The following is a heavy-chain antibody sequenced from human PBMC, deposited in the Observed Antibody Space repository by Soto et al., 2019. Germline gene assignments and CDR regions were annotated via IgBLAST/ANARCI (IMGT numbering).Heavy chain of an antibody. Sequence: QVQLVQSGAEVKKPGASVKVSCKASGYTFTSYGISWVRQAPGQGLEWMGWISAYNGNTNYAQKLQGSVTMTTDTATSTAYMELRSLRSDDTAVYYCARATLLGYCSGGSGYSDYYYGMDVWGQGTTVTVSS. CDR1: GYTFTSYG. J-gene: IGHJ6*02. D-gene: IGHD2-15*01. CDR3: ARATLLGYCSGGSGYSDYYYGMDV. V-gene: IGHV1-18*01. CDR2: ISAYNGNT.